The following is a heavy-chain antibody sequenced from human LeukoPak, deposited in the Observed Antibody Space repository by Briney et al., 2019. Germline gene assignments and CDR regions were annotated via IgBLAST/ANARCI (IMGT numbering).Heavy chain of an antibody. Sequence: SETLSLTCTVSGSISSYYWSWIRQPPGKGLEWIGYIYTSGSTNYNPSLKSRVTISVDTSKNQFSLDLSSVTAADTAVYYCARQKCTSTSCLTKNAFDIWGQGTTVTVSS. CDR2: IYTSGST. CDR1: GSISSYY. D-gene: IGHD2-2*01. CDR3: ARQKCTSTSCLTKNAFDI. V-gene: IGHV4-4*09. J-gene: IGHJ3*02.